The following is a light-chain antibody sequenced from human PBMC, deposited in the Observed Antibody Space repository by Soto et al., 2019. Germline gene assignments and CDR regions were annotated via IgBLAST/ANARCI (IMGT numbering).Light chain of an antibody. J-gene: IGKJ1*01. CDR1: QGIRSA. CDR2: AAS. CDR3: LLDYDYFWA. V-gene: IGKV1-6*01. Sequence: AIQVTQSPSSLSASVGDRVTITCRTSQGIRSALGWYQQKPGKVPKLLIYAASTLQSGVPSRFSGSGSGRDFTLTISSLQPEDFETYYCLLDYDYFWAFGQGTKVDI.